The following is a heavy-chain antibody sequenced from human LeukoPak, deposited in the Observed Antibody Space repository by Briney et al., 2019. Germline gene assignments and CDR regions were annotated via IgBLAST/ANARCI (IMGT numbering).Heavy chain of an antibody. J-gene: IGHJ6*02. CDR1: GFTFDDYA. CDR3: AKDILGGSYYYYYGMDV. D-gene: IGHD1-26*01. CDR2: ISWNSGSI. V-gene: IGHV3-9*01. Sequence: PGRSLRLSCAASGFTFDDYAMHWVRQAPGKGLEWVSGISWNSGSIGYADSVKGRFTISRDNAKNSLYLQMNSLRAEDAALYYCAKDILGGSYYYYYGMDVWGQGTSVTVSS.